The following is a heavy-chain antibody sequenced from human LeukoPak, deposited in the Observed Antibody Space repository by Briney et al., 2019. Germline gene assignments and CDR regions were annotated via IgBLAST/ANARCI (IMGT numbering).Heavy chain of an antibody. J-gene: IGHJ4*02. CDR3: AREYITPFDY. CDR1: GFTFSSYW. V-gene: IGHV3-21*01. D-gene: IGHD3-10*01. Sequence: GGSLRLSCAGSGFTFSSYWMHWVRQAPGKGLEWVSSITSSSNYIYYADSVKGRFTISRDNAKNSLYLQMNSLRAEDTAVYYCAREYITPFDYWGQGTLVTVSS. CDR2: ITSSSNYI.